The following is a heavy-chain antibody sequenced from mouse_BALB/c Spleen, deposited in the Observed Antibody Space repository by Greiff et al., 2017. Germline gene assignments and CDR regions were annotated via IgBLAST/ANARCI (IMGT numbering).Heavy chain of an antibody. CDR2: ISNGGGST. CDR1: GFTFSSYT. D-gene: IGHD2-14*01. Sequence: EVQGVESGGGLVQPGGSLKLSCAASGFTFSSYTMSWVRQTPEKRLEWVAYISNGGGSTYYPDTVKGRFTISRDNAKNTLYLQMSSLKSEDTAMYYCARHRYDAWFAYWGQGTLVTVSA. CDR3: ARHRYDAWFAY. V-gene: IGHV5-12-2*01. J-gene: IGHJ3*01.